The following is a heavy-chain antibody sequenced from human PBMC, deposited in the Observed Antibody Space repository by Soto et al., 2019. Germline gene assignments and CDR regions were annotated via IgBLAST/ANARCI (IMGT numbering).Heavy chain of an antibody. Sequence: QVQLVESGGGVVQPGRSLRLSCAASGFTFSSYGMHWVRQAPGKGLEWVAVISYDGSNKYYADSVKGRFTISRDNSKNTLYLQMNSLRAEDTAVYYCAKGPLWFGELLSWESPLFDYWGQGTLVTVSS. CDR1: GFTFSSYG. CDR2: ISYDGSNK. D-gene: IGHD3-10*01. J-gene: IGHJ4*02. V-gene: IGHV3-30*18. CDR3: AKGPLWFGELLSWESPLFDY.